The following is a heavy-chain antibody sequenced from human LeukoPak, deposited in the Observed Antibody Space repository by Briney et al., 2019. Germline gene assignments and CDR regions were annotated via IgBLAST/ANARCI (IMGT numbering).Heavy chain of an antibody. J-gene: IGHJ4*02. Sequence: SETLSLTCTVSGYSISSGYYWGWIRQPPGKGLEWIGNTYHSGSIKYNPSLKSRVTISVDKSKNQFSLKLSSVTAADTAVYYCARGSSFDYWGQGTLVTVSS. V-gene: IGHV4-38-2*02. CDR2: TYHSGSI. D-gene: IGHD6-6*01. CDR1: GYSISSGYY. CDR3: ARGSSFDY.